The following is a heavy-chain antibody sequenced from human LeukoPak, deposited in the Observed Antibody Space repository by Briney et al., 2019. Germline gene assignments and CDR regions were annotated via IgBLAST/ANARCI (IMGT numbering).Heavy chain of an antibody. CDR2: IWYDGSNK. Sequence: QPGRSLRLSCADSGLTFGTSAMHWARQAPGKGLEWVAVIWYDGSNKYYADSVKGRFTISRDNSKNTLYLQMNSLRAEDTAVYYCARDLARSLYYGSGSYGGRHQRFDYWGQGTLVTVSS. V-gene: IGHV3-33*08. CDR1: GLTFGTSA. CDR3: ARDLARSLYYGSGSYGGRHQRFDY. J-gene: IGHJ4*02. D-gene: IGHD3-10*01.